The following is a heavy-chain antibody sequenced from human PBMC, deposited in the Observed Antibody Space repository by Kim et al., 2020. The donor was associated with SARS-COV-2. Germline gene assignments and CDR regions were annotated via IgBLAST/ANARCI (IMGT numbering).Heavy chain of an antibody. V-gene: IGHV6-1*01. CDR3: TRGTILLGAFDC. J-gene: IGHJ4*02. D-gene: IGHD2-21*01. Sequence: DYAVSVKSRITINPETSKNQVSLQLNSVTPEDTAVYYCTRGTILLGAFDCWGQGTLVTVSS.